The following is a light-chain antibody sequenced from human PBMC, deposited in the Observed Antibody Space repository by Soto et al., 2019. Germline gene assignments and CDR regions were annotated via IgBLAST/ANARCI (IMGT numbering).Light chain of an antibody. Sequence: QSVLTQPTSASVTPGQRVTVSCSGSNSFIGSNYFYWYQQVPGMAPKLLIYRNNERPSGVPDRFSGSRSGTSASLAISGLRSEDEADYYCAAWDDSLRGGVFGGGTKLTVL. CDR2: RNN. J-gene: IGLJ3*02. V-gene: IGLV1-47*01. CDR1: NSFIGSNY. CDR3: AAWDDSLRGGV.